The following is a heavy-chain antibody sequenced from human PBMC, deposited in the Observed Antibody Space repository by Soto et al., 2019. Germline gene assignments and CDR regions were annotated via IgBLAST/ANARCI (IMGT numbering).Heavy chain of an antibody. J-gene: IGHJ4*02. V-gene: IGHV3-30-3*01. Sequence: QVQLVESGGGVVQPGRSRRLSCAASGFSFGAYAMFWVRQAPGKGLEWVAVISYDGTNKYYADSVKGRFTISRDNSENTLYVQMNSLRAEDTAIYYCARDRSGIRGFDYWGQGTLVTVSS. CDR1: GFSFGAYA. D-gene: IGHD3-10*01. CDR3: ARDRSGIRGFDY. CDR2: ISYDGTNK.